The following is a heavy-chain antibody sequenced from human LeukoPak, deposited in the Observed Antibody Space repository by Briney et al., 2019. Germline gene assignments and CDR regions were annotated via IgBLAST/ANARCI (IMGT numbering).Heavy chain of an antibody. D-gene: IGHD5-18*01. J-gene: IGHJ3*02. CDR2: IYYSGST. V-gene: IGHV4-31*03. Sequence: RTSETLSLTCTVSGGSISSSSYYWGWIRQHPGKGLEWIGYIYYSGSTYYNPSLKSRVTISVDTSKNQFSLKLSSVTAADTAVYYSSRGPTTYSYGSGAFDIWGQGTMVTVSS. CDR3: SRGPTTYSYGSGAFDI. CDR1: GGSISSSSYY.